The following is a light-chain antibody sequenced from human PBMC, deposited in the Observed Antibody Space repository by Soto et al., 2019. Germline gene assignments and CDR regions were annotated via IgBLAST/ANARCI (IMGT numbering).Light chain of an antibody. V-gene: IGKV1-39*01. CDR1: QSISNH. J-gene: IGKJ5*01. CDR3: QQSHSTPIT. Sequence: DIQMTQSPSSLSASVEDRVIITCRASQSISNHLNWYQQKPGKAPKLLIFAASSLQSGVPSRFSGSRSGTEFTLTISSLQPDDFATYYCQQSHSTPITFGQGTRLEIK. CDR2: AAS.